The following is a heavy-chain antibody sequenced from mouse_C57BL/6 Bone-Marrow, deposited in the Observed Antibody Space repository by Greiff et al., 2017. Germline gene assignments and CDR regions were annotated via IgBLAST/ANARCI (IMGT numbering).Heavy chain of an antibody. CDR2: IYPSDSET. Sequence: VQLQQPGAELVRPGSSVKLSCKASGYTFTSYWMDWVKQRPGQGLEWIGNIYPSDSETHYNQKFKDKATLTVDKSSSTAYMQLSSLTSEDSAVYYCARGITTVVEDYWGQGTSVTVSS. D-gene: IGHD1-1*01. V-gene: IGHV1-61*01. J-gene: IGHJ4*01. CDR3: ARGITTVVEDY. CDR1: GYTFTSYW.